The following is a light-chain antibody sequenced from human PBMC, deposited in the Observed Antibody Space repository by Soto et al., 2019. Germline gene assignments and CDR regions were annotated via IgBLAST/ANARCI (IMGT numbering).Light chain of an antibody. CDR2: DAS. J-gene: IGKJ1*01. V-gene: IGKV1-5*01. Sequence: DIQMTQSPSTLSASVGDRVTITCRASQSIARWVAWYQQKPGKAPKLLIYDASNLESGVPSRFSGSGSGTEFTLTIISLQPDDFATYYCQQYNSYWTFCPGTKVEIK. CDR1: QSIARW. CDR3: QQYNSYWT.